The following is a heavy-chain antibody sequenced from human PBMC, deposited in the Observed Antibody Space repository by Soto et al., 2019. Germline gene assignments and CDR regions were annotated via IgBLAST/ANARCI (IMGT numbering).Heavy chain of an antibody. D-gene: IGHD3-3*01. CDR2: IIPFFGTS. CDR1: GGTFGSYT. CDR3: ARKLRLYYGMDV. Sequence: ASVKVSCKASGGTFGSYTVYWVRQAPGQGLEWMGGIIPFFGTSNYAQNFQDRITLTADKSTGTAYMELSSLRYEDTAVYYCARKLRLYYGMDVWGQGTTVTVSS. V-gene: IGHV1-69*06. J-gene: IGHJ6*02.